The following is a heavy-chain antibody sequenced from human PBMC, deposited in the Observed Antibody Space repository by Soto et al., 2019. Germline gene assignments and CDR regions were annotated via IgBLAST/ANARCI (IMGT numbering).Heavy chain of an antibody. CDR2: IYYSGSS. D-gene: IGHD5-12*01. V-gene: IGHV4-30-4*01. CDR3: ARAIVVTVGGMDV. Sequence: QVQLQESGPGLVKPSQTLSLTCTVSGGSISNADYYWCWVRQPPGKGLEWIGYIYYSGSSFFNPYLKSRVTMSKDTSKNQFSLSLTSVTAADTAVYYCARAIVVTVGGMDVWGRGTTVTVSS. CDR1: GGSISNADYY. J-gene: IGHJ6*02.